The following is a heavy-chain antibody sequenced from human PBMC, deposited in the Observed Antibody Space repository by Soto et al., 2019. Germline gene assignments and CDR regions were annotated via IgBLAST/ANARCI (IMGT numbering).Heavy chain of an antibody. J-gene: IGHJ6*02. V-gene: IGHV1-46*01. D-gene: IGHD2-2*02. CDR1: GYTFTSYY. CDR3: ARRPRYCSSTSCYTFGMDV. Sequence: ASVKVSFKASGYTFTSYYMHWVRQAPGQGLEWMGIINPSGGSTSYAQKFQGRVTMTRDTSTSTVYMELSSLRSEDTAVYYCARRPRYCSSTSCYTFGMDVWGQGTTVTVSS. CDR2: INPSGGST.